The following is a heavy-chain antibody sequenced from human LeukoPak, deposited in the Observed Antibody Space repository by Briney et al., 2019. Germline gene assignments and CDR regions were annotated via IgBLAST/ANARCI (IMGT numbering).Heavy chain of an antibody. D-gene: IGHD3-22*01. CDR3: ARDPLVVITPYIDY. CDR2: ISSSSNYI. J-gene: IGHJ4*02. Sequence: GGSLRLSCVASGFTFSFYKMNWVRQAPGKGLEWVSSISSSSNYIYYADSVKGRLTISRDNAKNSLYLQMNSLRAEDTAVYYCARDPLVVITPYIDYWGQGTLVTVSS. CDR1: GFTFSFYK. V-gene: IGHV3-21*01.